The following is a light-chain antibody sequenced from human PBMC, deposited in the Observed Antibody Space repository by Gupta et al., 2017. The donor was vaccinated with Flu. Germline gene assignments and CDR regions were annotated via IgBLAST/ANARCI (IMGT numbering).Light chain of an antibody. J-gene: IGLJ1*01. V-gene: IGLV1-40*01. Sequence: QSVLTQPPSVSGAPGQRVTIPCTGSSSNIGAGYDVHWYQQLPGTAPKLLIYGNNNRPSGVPDRFSGSKSGTSASLAITGLQAEDEADYYCQSYDSSLSGKVFGTGTKVTVL. CDR3: QSYDSSLSGKV. CDR1: SSNIGAGYD. CDR2: GNN.